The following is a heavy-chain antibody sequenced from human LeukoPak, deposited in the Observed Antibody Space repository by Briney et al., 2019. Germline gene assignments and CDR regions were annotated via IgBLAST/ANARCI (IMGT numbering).Heavy chain of an antibody. CDR3: ARGFYDYVWGSYRYNWFDP. V-gene: IGHV4-39*01. Sequence: PSETLSLTCTVSGGSISSSSYYWGWIRQPPGKGLEWIGSIYYSGSTYYNPSLKSRVTISVDTSKNQLSLKPSSVTAADTAVYYCARGFYDYVWGSYRYNWFDPWGQGTLVTVSS. J-gene: IGHJ5*02. D-gene: IGHD3-16*02. CDR1: GGSISSSSYY. CDR2: IYYSGST.